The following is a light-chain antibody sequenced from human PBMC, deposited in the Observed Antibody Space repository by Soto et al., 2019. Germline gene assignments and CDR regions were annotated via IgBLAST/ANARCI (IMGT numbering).Light chain of an antibody. V-gene: IGKV2D-29*02. Sequence: DVVMTQTPLSLSVAPVQPASISCKSSQSLLHITGETFLFWYLQKPFQSPQLLIYEVSTRVSGVPDRFSGSGSGTDFTLEISRVETDDVGIYYCMQSTQLPPTFGQGTRLEIK. CDR2: EVS. J-gene: IGKJ5*01. CDR1: QSLLHITGETF. CDR3: MQSTQLPPT.